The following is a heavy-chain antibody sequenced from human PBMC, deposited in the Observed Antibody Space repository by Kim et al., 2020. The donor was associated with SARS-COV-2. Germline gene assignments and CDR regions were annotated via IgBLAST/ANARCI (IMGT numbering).Heavy chain of an antibody. Sequence: PSLKRRVTISVDTSKNQFSLKLSSVTAADTAVYYCARGDYGDYGGSYIGYWGQGTLVTVSS. V-gene: IGHV4-34*01. CDR3: ARGDYGDYGGSYIGY. D-gene: IGHD4-17*01. J-gene: IGHJ4*02.